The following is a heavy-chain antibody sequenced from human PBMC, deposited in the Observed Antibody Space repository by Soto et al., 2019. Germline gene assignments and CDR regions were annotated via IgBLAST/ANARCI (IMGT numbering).Heavy chain of an antibody. J-gene: IGHJ4*02. CDR2: IYSAGST. D-gene: IGHD5-18*01. Sequence: HPGGSLRLSCAASGLTVSSSYMSWVRQAPGKGLQWVSVIYSAGSTYYANSVKGRFTISRDISTNMVYLQMSSLTDEDTAVYYCERDSEMDTNDYWGQGTLVTVSS. CDR3: ERDSEMDTNDY. CDR1: GLTVSSSY. V-gene: IGHV3-53*01.